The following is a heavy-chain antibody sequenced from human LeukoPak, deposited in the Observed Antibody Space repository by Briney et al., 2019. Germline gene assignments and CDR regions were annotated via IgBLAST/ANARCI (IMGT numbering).Heavy chain of an antibody. J-gene: IGHJ4*02. Sequence: GGSLRLSCAASGFTFSSYAMSWVRQAPGKGLEWVSAISGSGGSTYYADSVKGRFTISRNNSKNTLYLQMNSLRAEDTAVYYCAKNGGRQSDHFDYWGQGTLVTVSS. D-gene: IGHD2-15*01. CDR3: AKNGGRQSDHFDY. CDR1: GFTFSSYA. CDR2: ISGSGGST. V-gene: IGHV3-23*01.